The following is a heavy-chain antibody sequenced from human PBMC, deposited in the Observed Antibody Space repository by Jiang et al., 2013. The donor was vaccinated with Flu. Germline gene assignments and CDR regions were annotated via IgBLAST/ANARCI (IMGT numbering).Heavy chain of an antibody. CDR2: IIPIFGTA. J-gene: IGHJ3*02. CDR3: ARGRGLYYDSSAENPGIAFDI. D-gene: IGHD3-22*01. V-gene: IGHV1-69*01. CDR1: GGTFSSYA. Sequence: KKPGSSVKVSCKASGGTFSSYAISWVRQAPGQGLEWMGGIIPIFGTANYAQKFQGRVTITADESTSTAYMELSSLRSEDTAVYYCARGRGLYYDSSAENPGIAFDIWGQGTMVTVSS.